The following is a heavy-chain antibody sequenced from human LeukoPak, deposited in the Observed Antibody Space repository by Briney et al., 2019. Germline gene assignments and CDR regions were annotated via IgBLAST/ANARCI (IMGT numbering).Heavy chain of an antibody. Sequence: SETLSLTCTVSSGSISGYYWSWIRQPPGKGLEWVGYISYSGSTNYNPSLKSRVTISVDTSKNQFSLKLSSVTAADTAVYYCARERPYDFWSGTYNWFDPWGQGTLVTVSS. J-gene: IGHJ5*02. D-gene: IGHD3-3*01. CDR2: ISYSGST. V-gene: IGHV4-59*12. CDR1: SGSISGYY. CDR3: ARERPYDFWSGTYNWFDP.